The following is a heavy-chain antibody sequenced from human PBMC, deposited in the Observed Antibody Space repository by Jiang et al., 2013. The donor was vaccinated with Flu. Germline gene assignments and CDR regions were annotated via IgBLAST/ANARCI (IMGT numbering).Heavy chain of an antibody. V-gene: IGHV4-59*08. J-gene: IGHJ5*02. CDR1: GGSISSYY. Sequence: SGPGLVKPSETLSLTCTVSGGSISSYYWSWIRQPPGKGLEWIGYIYYSGSTNYNPSLKSRVTISVDTSKNQFSLKLSSVTAADTAVYYCARYPGSMLPAAIPRGFDPWGQGTLVTVSS. D-gene: IGHD2-2*01. CDR2: IYYSGST. CDR3: ARYPGSMLPAAIPRGFDP.